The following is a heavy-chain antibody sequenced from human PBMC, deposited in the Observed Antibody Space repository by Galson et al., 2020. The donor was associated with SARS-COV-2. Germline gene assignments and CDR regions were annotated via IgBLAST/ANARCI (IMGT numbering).Heavy chain of an antibody. CDR1: GFTFSSYW. V-gene: IGHV3-7*01. D-gene: IGHD3-10*01. Sequence: GESLKISCAASGFTFSSYWMSWVRQAPGKGLEWVANIKEDGSEKYYVDSVKGRFTISRDNSKNTLYLQMNSLRAEDTAVYYCARAGTGSYYNPLDYWGQGTLVTVSS. J-gene: IGHJ4*02. CDR2: IKEDGSEK. CDR3: ARAGTGSYYNPLDY.